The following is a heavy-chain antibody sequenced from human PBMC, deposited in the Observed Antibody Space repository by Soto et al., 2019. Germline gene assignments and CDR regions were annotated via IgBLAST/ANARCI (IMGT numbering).Heavy chain of an antibody. Sequence: QVQLQQSGPGLVKPSETLSLTCTVSGGSIRGYYWAWIRQPPGKGLEWIGYIYSSGNTDYNSYLXXXXXXXXXXXXXXXXXXXXXXXXXXXXXXXXXRDYYDSSESMNVWGQGTTVTVSS. V-gene: IGHV4-4*08. CDR3: XRDYYDSSESMNV. CDR2: IYSSGNT. J-gene: IGHJ6*02. D-gene: IGHD3-22*01. CDR1: GGSIRGYY.